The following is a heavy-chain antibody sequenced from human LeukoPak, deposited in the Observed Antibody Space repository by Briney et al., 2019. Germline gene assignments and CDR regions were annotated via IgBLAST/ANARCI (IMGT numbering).Heavy chain of an antibody. CDR2: INHSGST. D-gene: IGHD3-9*01. CDR1: GGSINDHA. V-gene: IGHV4-34*01. J-gene: IGHJ4*02. CDR3: ARWDILTGYQH. Sequence: SETLSLTCTVSGGSINDHAWCWIRQPPGRGLEWIGEINHSGSTNYNPSLKSRVTISVDTSKNQFSLKLSSVTAADTAVYYCARWDILTGYQHWGQGTLVTVSS.